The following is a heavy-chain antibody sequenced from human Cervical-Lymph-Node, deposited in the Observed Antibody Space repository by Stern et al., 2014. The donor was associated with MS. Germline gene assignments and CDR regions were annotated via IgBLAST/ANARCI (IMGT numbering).Heavy chain of an antibody. CDR3: ARDFSHYYDSSGYSPH. CDR2: INPDGGRA. V-gene: IGHV1-46*01. CDR1: GYNFTIYY. J-gene: IGHJ4*02. D-gene: IGHD3-22*01. Sequence: QVQLVQSGAEVKKPGASVRVSCEASGYNFTIYYIHWVRQARGQGLEWMGIINPDGGRASYAQKFQDRVTMTSDTSTSTVYMELSSLRSEDTAVYYCARDFSHYYDSSGYSPHWGQGTLVTVSS.